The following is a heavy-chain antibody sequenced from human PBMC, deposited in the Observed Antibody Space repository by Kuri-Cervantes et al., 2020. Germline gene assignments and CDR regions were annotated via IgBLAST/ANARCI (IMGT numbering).Heavy chain of an antibody. D-gene: IGHD6-13*01. CDR3: ARGPPAAAGTLNY. Sequence: GESLKISCKGSGYSFTSYGISWVRQAPGQGLEWMGWISAYNGNTNYAQKLQGRVTMTTDTSTSTAYMELRSLRSEDTAVYYCARGPPAAAGTLNYWSQGTLVTVSS. J-gene: IGHJ4*02. V-gene: IGHV1-18*01. CDR1: GYSFTSYG. CDR2: ISAYNGNT.